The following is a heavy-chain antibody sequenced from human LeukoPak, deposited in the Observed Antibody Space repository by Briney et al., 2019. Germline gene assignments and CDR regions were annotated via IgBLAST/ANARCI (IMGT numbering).Heavy chain of an antibody. CDR1: GGSISSSNW. D-gene: IGHD2-21*01. Sequence: SETLSLTCAVSGGSISSSNWWSWVRQPPGKGLEWIGEIYHSGSTNYNPSLKSRVTISVDTSKNQFSLKLSSVTAADTAVYYCARHVDGGAFDIWGQGTMVTVSS. CDR2: IYHSGST. V-gene: IGHV4-4*02. CDR3: ARHVDGGAFDI. J-gene: IGHJ3*02.